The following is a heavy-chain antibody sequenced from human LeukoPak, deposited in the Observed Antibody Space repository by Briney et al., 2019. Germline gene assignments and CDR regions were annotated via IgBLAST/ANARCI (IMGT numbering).Heavy chain of an antibody. Sequence: GGSLRLSCAASGFISNDYGMSWVRQAPGKGLEWVSGINRNGGSTGYADSVKGRFTISRDNAKNSLYLQMNSLRAEDTALYYCARAPQLAYFDYWGQGTLVTVSS. V-gene: IGHV3-20*04. CDR1: GFISNDYG. J-gene: IGHJ4*02. CDR3: ARAPQLAYFDY. CDR2: INRNGGST.